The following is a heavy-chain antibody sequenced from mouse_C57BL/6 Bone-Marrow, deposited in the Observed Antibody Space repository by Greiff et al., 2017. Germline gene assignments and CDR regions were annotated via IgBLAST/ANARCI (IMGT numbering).Heavy chain of an antibody. Sequence: EVKLVESGGGLVQPGGSLKLSCAASGFTFSDYYMYWVRQTPGKRLEWVAYISTGGGSTYYPDTVKGRFTISRDNAKNTLYLQMSRLKSEDTAMYYCARHDYDNYDYWGQGTTLTVSS. CDR2: ISTGGGST. CDR3: ARHDYDNYDY. D-gene: IGHD2-4*01. CDR1: GFTFSDYY. J-gene: IGHJ2*01. V-gene: IGHV5-12*01.